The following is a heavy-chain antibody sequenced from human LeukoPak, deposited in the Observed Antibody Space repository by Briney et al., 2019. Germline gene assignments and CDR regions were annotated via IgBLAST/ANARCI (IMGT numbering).Heavy chain of an antibody. CDR3: ARDRLDYGDYETCLDV. J-gene: IGHJ6*04. V-gene: IGHV1-69*13. CDR1: GGTFSSYA. Sequence: GASVKVSCKASGGTFSSYAISWVRQAPGQGLEWMGGIIPIFGTANYAQKFQGRVTITADESTSTAYMELSSLRSEDTAVYYCARDRLDYGDYETCLDVWGKGTTATVSS. D-gene: IGHD4-17*01. CDR2: IIPIFGTA.